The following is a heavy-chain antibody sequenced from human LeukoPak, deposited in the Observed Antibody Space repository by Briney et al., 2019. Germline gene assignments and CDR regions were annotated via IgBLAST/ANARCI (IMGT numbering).Heavy chain of an antibody. Sequence: ASVKVSCKASGYTFTSYDINWVRQATGQGLEWMGWMNPNSGNTGYAQKFQGRVTMTRNTSISTAYMELSSLRSEDTAVYYCARAFVVWFGESPYYFDYWGQGTLVTVSS. CDR1: GYTFTSYD. CDR3: ARAFVVWFGESPYYFDY. D-gene: IGHD3-10*01. CDR2: MNPNSGNT. V-gene: IGHV1-8*01. J-gene: IGHJ4*02.